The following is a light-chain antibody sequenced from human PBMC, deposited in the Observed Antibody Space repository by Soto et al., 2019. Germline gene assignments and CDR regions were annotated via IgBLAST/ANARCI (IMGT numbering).Light chain of an antibody. Sequence: DIQMTQSPSTLSASVGDRVTITCRASQSIDNWLAWYQQKPGKAPRLLIYDASRLESGVPAMFSGSGSGTDFTLTITGLQPDDFATYYCQQFDTFFWTFGPGTKGDIK. CDR2: DAS. CDR1: QSIDNW. J-gene: IGKJ1*01. CDR3: QQFDTFFWT. V-gene: IGKV1-5*01.